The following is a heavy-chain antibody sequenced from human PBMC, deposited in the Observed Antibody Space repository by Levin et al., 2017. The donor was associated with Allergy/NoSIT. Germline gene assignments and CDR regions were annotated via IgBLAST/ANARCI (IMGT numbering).Heavy chain of an antibody. D-gene: IGHD3-10*01. J-gene: IGHJ4*02. CDR1: GGSISSSNW. V-gene: IGHV4-4*02. CDR3: ARYYYGSGALLDY. Sequence: SETLSLTCAVSGGSISSSNWWSWVRQPPGKGLEWIGEIYHSGSTNYNPSLKSRVTISVDKSKNQFSLKLSSVTAADTAVYYCARYYYGSGALLDYWGQGTLVTVSS. CDR2: IYHSGST.